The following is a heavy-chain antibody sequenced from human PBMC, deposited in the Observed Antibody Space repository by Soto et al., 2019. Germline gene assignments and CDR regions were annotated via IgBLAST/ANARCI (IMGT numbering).Heavy chain of an antibody. CDR3: ARGLKGYYGTDV. CDR2: IKSDGSSI. V-gene: IGHV3-74*01. CDR1: GFTFSDYW. Sequence: EVQLVESGGGLVQPGGSLRLSCAASGFTFSDYWMHWVRQAPGKGLVWVSRIKSDGSSISYADSVRGRITISRDNAMNRLYLQMNTLRAEDTAVYYCARGLKGYYGTDVWGQGTTVTVSS. D-gene: IGHD6-13*01. J-gene: IGHJ6*02.